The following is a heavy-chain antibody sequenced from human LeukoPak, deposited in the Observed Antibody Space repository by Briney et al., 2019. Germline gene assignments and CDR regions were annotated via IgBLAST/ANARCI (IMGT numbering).Heavy chain of an antibody. D-gene: IGHD6-13*01. CDR3: ASHSSWYGEYDAFDI. V-gene: IGHV4-61*02. CDR1: GGSISSGSYY. Sequence: PSETLSLTCTVSGGSISSGSYYWSWIRQPAGKGLEWIGRIYTSGSTNYNPSLKSRVTISVDTSKNQFSLKLSSVTAADTAVYYCASHSSWYGEYDAFDIWGQGTMVTVSS. CDR2: IYTSGST. J-gene: IGHJ3*02.